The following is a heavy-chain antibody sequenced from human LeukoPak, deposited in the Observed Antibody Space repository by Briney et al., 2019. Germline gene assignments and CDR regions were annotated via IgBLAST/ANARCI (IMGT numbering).Heavy chain of an antibody. CDR3: ASLGDEAGTIDWFDP. CDR2: ISSSSSTI. V-gene: IGHV3-48*01. D-gene: IGHD1-7*01. J-gene: IGHJ5*02. Sequence: ETLSLTCAVSGGSISSSNWWSWVRQPPGKGLEWVSYISSSSSTIYYADSVKGRFTISRDNAKNSLYLQMNSLRAEDTAVYYCASLGDEAGTIDWFDPWGQGTLVTVSS. CDR1: GGSISSSN.